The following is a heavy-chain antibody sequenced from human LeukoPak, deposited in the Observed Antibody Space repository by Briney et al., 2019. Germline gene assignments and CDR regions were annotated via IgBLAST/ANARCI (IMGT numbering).Heavy chain of an antibody. D-gene: IGHD6-19*01. CDR2: INHVGST. CDR3: ARNKGIGVAGTFGY. Sequence: PSETLSLTCAVYGGSFSGYYWTWLRQPPGKGLEWIGEINHVGSTKYNPSLKSRATMSVDPSKNQFSLKLSSVTAADTAVYYCARNKGIGVAGTFGYWGQGTLVTVSS. CDR1: GGSFSGYY. J-gene: IGHJ4*02. V-gene: IGHV4-34*01.